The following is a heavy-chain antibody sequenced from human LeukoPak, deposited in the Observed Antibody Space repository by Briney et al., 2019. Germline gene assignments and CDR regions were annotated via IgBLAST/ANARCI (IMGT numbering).Heavy chain of an antibody. CDR3: ARLGWGVPAAILFDY. CDR2: INHSGST. Sequence: KPSETLSLTCAVYGGSFSGYYWSWIRQPPGKGLEWIGEINHSGSTNYNPSLKSRVTISVDTSKNQFSLKLSSVTAADTAVYYCARLGWGVPAAILFDYWGQGTLVTVSS. CDR1: GGSFSGYY. D-gene: IGHD2-2*02. J-gene: IGHJ4*02. V-gene: IGHV4-34*01.